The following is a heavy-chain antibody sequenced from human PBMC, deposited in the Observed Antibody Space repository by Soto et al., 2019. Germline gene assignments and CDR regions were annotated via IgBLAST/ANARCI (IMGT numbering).Heavy chain of an antibody. Sequence: SXKVSFQASGYTXTGYYMHLVRQAPGQGLEWMGWINPNSGGTNYAQKFQGWFTMTRDTSISTAYMEMSRLRSDDKAVYYCASSVNYYYGMDVWGQGTTVTVSS. J-gene: IGHJ6*02. CDR3: ASSVNYYYGMDV. V-gene: IGHV1-2*04. CDR1: GYTXTGYY. CDR2: INPNSGGT.